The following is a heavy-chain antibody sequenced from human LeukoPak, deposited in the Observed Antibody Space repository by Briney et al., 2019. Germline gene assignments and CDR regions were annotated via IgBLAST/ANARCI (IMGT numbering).Heavy chain of an antibody. Sequence: SVKVSCKASGYTFSGYSINWVRQAPGQGLEWMGGIIPIFDTANYAQKFQGRVTITADTSTSTAYTELSSLRSEDTAMYYCARHTMVRDPFDYWGEGTLVTVYS. J-gene: IGHJ4*02. V-gene: IGHV1-69*06. CDR2: IIPIFDTA. CDR3: ARHTMVRDPFDY. D-gene: IGHD3-10*01. CDR1: GYTFSGYS.